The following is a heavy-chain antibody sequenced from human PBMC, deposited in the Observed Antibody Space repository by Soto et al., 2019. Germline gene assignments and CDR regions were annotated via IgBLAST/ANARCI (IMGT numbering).Heavy chain of an antibody. V-gene: IGHV3-53*01. Sequence: GGSLRLSCAASGFTVSSNSIHWLRQAPGKGLEWVLVIYSGGSTYYADSVKGLFTISRDNSKNTLYLQMNSLRAEDTAVYYCARQRITMTRNGYFDYWGQGTLVTVSS. CDR2: IYSGGST. J-gene: IGHJ4*02. D-gene: IGHD3-22*01. CDR1: GFTVSSNS. CDR3: ARQRITMTRNGYFDY.